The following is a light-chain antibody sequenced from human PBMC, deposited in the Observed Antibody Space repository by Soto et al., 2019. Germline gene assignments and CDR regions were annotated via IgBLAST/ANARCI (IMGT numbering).Light chain of an antibody. CDR1: QSVSSSY. Sequence: EIVLTQSPGTLSLSPGERATLSCRASQSVSSSYLAWYQQKPGQAPRLLIYGASSRATGIPDRFSGSGSGTDFTLTISRLEPEDFAVYYCQQHGRTPLTFRGATKVDTK. CDR2: GAS. CDR3: QQHGRTPLT. V-gene: IGKV3-20*01. J-gene: IGKJ4*01.